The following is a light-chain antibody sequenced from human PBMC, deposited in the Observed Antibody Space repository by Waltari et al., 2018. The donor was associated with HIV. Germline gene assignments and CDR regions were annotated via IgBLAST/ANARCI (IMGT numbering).Light chain of an antibody. CDR1: SSNTGSNY. J-gene: IGLJ1*01. V-gene: IGLV1-47*01. Sequence: QSVLTQPPSESATPGQRVTISCSGGSSNTGSNYVYWYQQIPGTAPNLLIYRNKQRPARVPDRLSGSKSGTSAALAISGLQSEDEADYYCAAWDDSLNSFVFGTGTRVTVL. CDR2: RNK. CDR3: AAWDDSLNSFV.